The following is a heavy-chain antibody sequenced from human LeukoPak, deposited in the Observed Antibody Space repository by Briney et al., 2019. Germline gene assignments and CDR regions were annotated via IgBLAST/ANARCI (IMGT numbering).Heavy chain of an antibody. J-gene: IGHJ4*02. CDR2: IYYSGST. D-gene: IGHD5-18*01. CDR3: ARGVELWYSALGY. Sequence: SETLSLTWTVSGGSISSGGYYWSWIRQHPGKGLEWIGYIYYSGSTYYNPSLKSRVTISVDTSKNQFSLKLSSVTAADTAVYYCARGVELWYSALGYWGQGTLVTVSS. CDR1: GGSISSGGYY. V-gene: IGHV4-31*02.